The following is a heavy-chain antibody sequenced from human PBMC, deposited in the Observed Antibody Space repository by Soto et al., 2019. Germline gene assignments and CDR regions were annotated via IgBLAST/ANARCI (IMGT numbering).Heavy chain of an antibody. J-gene: IGHJ5*01. CDR1: GGSISSYY. Sequence: SETLSLTCTVSGGSISSYYWSWIRQTAGKGLEWLAYIYHSGSTNYNPSLKGRVTISIDTSRNQFSLKLTSVTAADTAVYFCARGERLFRGSFASWGQGTLVIVSS. D-gene: IGHD2-15*01. CDR3: ARGERLFRGSFAS. V-gene: IGHV4-59*12. CDR2: IYHSGST.